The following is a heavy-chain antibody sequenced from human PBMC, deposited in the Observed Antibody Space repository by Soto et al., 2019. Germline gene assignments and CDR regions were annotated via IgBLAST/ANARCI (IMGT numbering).Heavy chain of an antibody. D-gene: IGHD1-26*01. CDR2: IWYDGSNK. Sequence: QPGGSLRLSCAASGFTFSSYWMSWVRQAPGKGLEWVAVIWYDGSNKYYADSVKGRFTISRDNSKNTLYLQMNSLRAEDTAVYYCARDMIRESGSYEGYFQHWGQGTLVTVSS. V-gene: IGHV3-33*08. CDR3: ARDMIRESGSYEGYFQH. CDR1: GFTFSSYW. J-gene: IGHJ1*01.